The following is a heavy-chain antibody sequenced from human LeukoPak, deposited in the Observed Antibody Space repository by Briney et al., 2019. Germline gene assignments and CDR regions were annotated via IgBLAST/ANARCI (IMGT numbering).Heavy chain of an antibody. Sequence: GGSLRLSCAASGFTFIEYSMNWVRQAPGKRLEWISYIGIDSGNTKCADSVRGRFTISANKAKNSLYLQMNSLRVEDTAVYYCARDHNYAFDNWGQGTLVSVAS. J-gene: IGHJ4*02. CDR2: IGIDSGNT. CDR3: ARDHNYAFDN. D-gene: IGHD1-1*01. CDR1: GFTFIEYS. V-gene: IGHV3-11*06.